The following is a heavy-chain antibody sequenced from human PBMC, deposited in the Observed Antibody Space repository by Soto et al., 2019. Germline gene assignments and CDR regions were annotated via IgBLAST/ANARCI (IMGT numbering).Heavy chain of an antibody. CDR1: GYTFTNYG. D-gene: IGHD6-6*01. J-gene: IGHJ6*03. CDR2: IGAYNGNT. CDR3: AIVQQLVGYSYYYMDV. Sequence: QVQLLQSGAEVKKPGASVKVSCKASGYTFTNYGITWVRQAPAQGLEWMGGIGAYNGNTHYTQRLQGRVTMTTDTSTRTAYMELRGLRSDETAVYYCAIVQQLVGYSYYYMDVWGTGTTVTVSS. V-gene: IGHV1-18*01.